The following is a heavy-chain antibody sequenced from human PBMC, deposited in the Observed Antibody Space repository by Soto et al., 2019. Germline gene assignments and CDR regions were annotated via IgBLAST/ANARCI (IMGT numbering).Heavy chain of an antibody. CDR2: INSDGSST. D-gene: IGHD3-22*01. V-gene: IGHV3-74*01. CDR1: GFTFSSYW. J-gene: IGHJ4*02. CDR3: ARVYDSSGLLDY. Sequence: PGGFLRLSCAASGFTFSSYWMHWVRQAPGKRLVWVSRINSDGSSTSYADSVKGRFTISRDNAKTTLYLQMNSLRAEDTAVYYCARVYDSSGLLDYWGQGTLVTVSS.